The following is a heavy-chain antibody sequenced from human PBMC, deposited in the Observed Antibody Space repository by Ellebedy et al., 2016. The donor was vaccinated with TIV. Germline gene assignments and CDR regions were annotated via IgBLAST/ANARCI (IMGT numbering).Heavy chain of an antibody. CDR2: NYYGGNT. CDR3: ARGLALPLDY. CDR1: GVSIGSGGYY. Sequence: SETLSLTXSVSGVSIGSGGYYWSWIRQHPGKGLEWVGYNYYGGNTYYNPSLKSRVTISVDTSKNQFSLKLNSVIAADTAVYYCARGLALPLDYWGQGILVTVSS. J-gene: IGHJ4*02. V-gene: IGHV4-31*03.